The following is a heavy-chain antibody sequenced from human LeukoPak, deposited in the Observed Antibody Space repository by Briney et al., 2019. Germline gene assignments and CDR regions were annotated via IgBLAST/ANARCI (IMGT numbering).Heavy chain of an antibody. V-gene: IGHV4-34*01. CDR1: GGASSGYY. D-gene: IGHD3-22*01. J-gene: IGHJ4*02. Sequence: SETLSLTCAVYGGASSGYYSTWIRQSPGRGRDWIGEIDHRGSTHYNPSLQSRVIISVDTSKSQFSLKLNSVTATDTALYYCAWTRDGYLRFWSQGTLVTVSS. CDR3: AWTRDGYLRF. CDR2: IDHRGST.